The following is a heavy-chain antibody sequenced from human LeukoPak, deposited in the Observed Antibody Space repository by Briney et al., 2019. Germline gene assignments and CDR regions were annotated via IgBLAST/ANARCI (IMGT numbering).Heavy chain of an antibody. Sequence: GGSLRLSCAASGFTVRSNYMTWVRQAPGKGLEWGSVMYSGDSTYYDDSVKGRFTISRDNSKNTLDLQMNSLRDEDTGVYYCARADGYSSWFVHWGQGTLVTVSS. V-gene: IGHV3-53*01. J-gene: IGHJ5*02. CDR2: MYSGDST. CDR1: GFTVRSNY. CDR3: ARADGYSSWFVH. D-gene: IGHD5-18*01.